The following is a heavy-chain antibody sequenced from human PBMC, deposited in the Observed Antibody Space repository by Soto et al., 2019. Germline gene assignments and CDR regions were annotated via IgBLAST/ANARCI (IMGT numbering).Heavy chain of an antibody. Sequence: ASVKVSCKASGFTFTSSAVQWVRQARGQRLEWIGWIVVGSGNTNYAQKFQERVTITRDMSTSTAYMELSSLRSEDTAVYYCAAEPVAAAGTGSGWCVAGYEDSWGQGTLVTVSS. V-gene: IGHV1-58*01. CDR2: IVVGSGNT. CDR3: AAEPVAAAGTGSGWCVAGYEDS. J-gene: IGHJ5*02. CDR1: GFTFTSSA. D-gene: IGHD6-13*01.